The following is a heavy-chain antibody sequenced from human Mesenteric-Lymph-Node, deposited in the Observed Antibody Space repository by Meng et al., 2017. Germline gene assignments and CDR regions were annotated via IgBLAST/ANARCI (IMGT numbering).Heavy chain of an antibody. J-gene: IGHJ4*02. CDR1: GFTFSSYS. CDR3: AANPELLHLDDY. Sequence: GGSLRLSCAASGFTFSSYSMNWVRQAPGKGLEWVSSISSSSSYIYYADSVKGRFTISRDNAKNSLYLQMNSLRAEDTAVYYCAANPELLHLDDYWGQGTLVTVSS. D-gene: IGHD1-26*01. V-gene: IGHV3-21*01. CDR2: ISSSSSYI.